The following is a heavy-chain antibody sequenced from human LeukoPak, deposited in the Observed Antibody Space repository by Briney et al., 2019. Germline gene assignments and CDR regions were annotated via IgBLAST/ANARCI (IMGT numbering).Heavy chain of an antibody. CDR3: ARLGYCSSTSCYFES. V-gene: IGHV4-38-2*01. CDR2: IHHTGSS. CDR1: GYPISSPYY. Sequence: SETLSLTCVVSGYPISSPYYWGWVRQPPGKGPECIGSIHHTGSSYYNPSLQSRVTISIDTSRNQFSLKLRFLSAADAAVYYCARLGYCSSTSCYFESWGQGTLVTVSS. D-gene: IGHD2-2*01. J-gene: IGHJ4*02.